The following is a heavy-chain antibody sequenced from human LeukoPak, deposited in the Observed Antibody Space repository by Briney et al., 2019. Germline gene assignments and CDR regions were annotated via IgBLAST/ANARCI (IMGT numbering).Heavy chain of an antibody. CDR3: ARTGIAAAGSTLGFDP. J-gene: IGHJ5*02. Sequence: PSETLSLTCTVSGGSISSYYWSWIRQPPGKGLEWIGYIYYSGSTNHNPSLKSRVTISVDTSKTQFSLKLSSVTAADTAVYYCARTGIAAAGSTLGFDPWGQGTLVTVSS. V-gene: IGHV4-59*01. CDR2: IYYSGST. D-gene: IGHD6-13*01. CDR1: GGSISSYY.